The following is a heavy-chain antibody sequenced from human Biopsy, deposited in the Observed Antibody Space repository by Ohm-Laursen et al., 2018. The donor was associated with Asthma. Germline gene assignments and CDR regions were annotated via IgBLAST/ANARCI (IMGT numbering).Heavy chain of an antibody. V-gene: IGHV1-24*01. CDR3: ASDFPKDYVRYNFQF. D-gene: IGHD4-17*01. Sequence: SVKVSCKISGYSLTDLSMHWVRQAPGQWLEWMGGHDHEEGGTVNARRFQGRVTMTEDTSTDTAYMELSGLSSDDTAVYYCASDFPKDYVRYNFQFWGQGTLVTVSS. J-gene: IGHJ4*02. CDR1: GYSLTDLS. CDR2: HDHEEGGT.